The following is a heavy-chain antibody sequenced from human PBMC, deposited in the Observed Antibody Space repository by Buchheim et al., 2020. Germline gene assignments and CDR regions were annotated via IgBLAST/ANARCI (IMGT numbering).Heavy chain of an antibody. J-gene: IGHJ4*02. CDR2: INHSGST. CDR3: ASFRGNATVPFGY. CDR1: GGSFSGYY. V-gene: IGHV4-34*01. Sequence: QVQLQQWGAGLLKPSETLSLTCAVYGGSFSGYYWSWIRQPPGKGLEWIGEINHSGSTHYNPSPKSRVTLSVETSKNQFSLKLSSVTAADTAVYYCASFRGNATVPFGYWGQGTL. D-gene: IGHD4-11*01.